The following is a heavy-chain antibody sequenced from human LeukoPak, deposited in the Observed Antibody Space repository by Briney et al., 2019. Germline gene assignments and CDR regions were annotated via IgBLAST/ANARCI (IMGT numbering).Heavy chain of an antibody. CDR1: GFTFSSYG. V-gene: IGHV3-30*18. CDR2: ISYDGSNK. CDR3: AKNFQFFYMDV. Sequence: GGSLRLSCAASGFTFSSYGMHWVRQAPGKGLEWVAVISYDGSNKYYADSVKGRFTISRDNSKNTLYLQMNSLRAEDTAVYYCAKNFQFFYMDVWGKGTTVTVSS. J-gene: IGHJ6*03.